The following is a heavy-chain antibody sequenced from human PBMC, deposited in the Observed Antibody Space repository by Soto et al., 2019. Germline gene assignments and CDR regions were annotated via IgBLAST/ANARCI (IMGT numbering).Heavy chain of an antibody. Sequence: XGSLRLPFAASGFTFGDYCLQWVRQVPGKGLRWVAHIYGDGRSTNYADSVKGRFTISKDNAKNTLYLQMSSLRAEDTAVYYCARVRGGGGGAGEPLDIWGQGTLVTVSS. V-gene: IGHV3-74*01. D-gene: IGHD2-21*01. CDR2: IYGDGRST. CDR3: ARVRGGGGGAGEPLDI. J-gene: IGHJ4*02. CDR1: GFTFGDYC.